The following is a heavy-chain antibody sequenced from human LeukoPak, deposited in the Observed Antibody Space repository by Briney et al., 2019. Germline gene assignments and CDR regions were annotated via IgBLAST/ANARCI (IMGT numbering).Heavy chain of an antibody. J-gene: IGHJ4*02. CDR3: ARQYCSGGSCYAYYFDY. Sequence: GRSLRLSCAASGFTFSSYGMHWVRQAPGKGLEWVAVIWYDGSNKYYADSVKGRFTISRDNSKNTLYLQMNSLRAEDTAVYYCARQYCSGGSCYAYYFDYWGQGTLVTVSS. D-gene: IGHD2-15*01. CDR2: IWYDGSNK. CDR1: GFTFSSYG. V-gene: IGHV3-33*01.